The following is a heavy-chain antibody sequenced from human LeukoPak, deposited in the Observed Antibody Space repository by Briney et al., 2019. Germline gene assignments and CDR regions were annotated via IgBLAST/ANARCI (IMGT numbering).Heavy chain of an antibody. V-gene: IGHV1-18*01. Sequence: ASVKVSCKASGYTFTSYGISWGRQAPGQGLEWMGWISAYNGNTNYAQKLQGRVTMTTDTSTSTAYMELRSLRSDDTAVYYCARGQYVLLWFGDDMGAFDIWGQGTMVTVSS. CDR1: GYTFTSYG. J-gene: IGHJ3*02. D-gene: IGHD3-10*01. CDR3: ARGQYVLLWFGDDMGAFDI. CDR2: ISAYNGNT.